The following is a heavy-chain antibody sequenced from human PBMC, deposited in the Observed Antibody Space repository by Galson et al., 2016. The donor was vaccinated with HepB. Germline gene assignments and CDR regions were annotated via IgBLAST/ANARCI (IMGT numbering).Heavy chain of an antibody. CDR2: IKRKTDGGTT. D-gene: IGHD3-22*01. CDR1: GFTFTSAW. J-gene: IGHJ5*02. CDR3: TTSSDYDSIAFDH. Sequence: SLRLSCAASGFTFTSAWMNWVRQAPGKGLEWVGRIKRKTDGGTTDYPAHVKGRFTISRDDSKNTLYLQMNSLKTEDTAVYYCTTSSDYDSIAFDHWGQGTLVTVSS. V-gene: IGHV3-15*07.